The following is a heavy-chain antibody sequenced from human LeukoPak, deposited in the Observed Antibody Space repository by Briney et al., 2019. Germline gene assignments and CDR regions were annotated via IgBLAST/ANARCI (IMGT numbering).Heavy chain of an antibody. D-gene: IGHD5-12*01. CDR1: GFTFRDYA. CDR2: ILNSGHTT. Sequence: GGSLRLSCAASGFTFRDYAMSWVRQAPGKGLEWVSNILNSGHTTNYADSVKGRFTVSRDNSKNTLYLLMDNLRGDDTAVYYCTKDGLRGYDYDYWGQGTLVTVSS. V-gene: IGHV3-23*01. J-gene: IGHJ4*02. CDR3: TKDGLRGYDYDY.